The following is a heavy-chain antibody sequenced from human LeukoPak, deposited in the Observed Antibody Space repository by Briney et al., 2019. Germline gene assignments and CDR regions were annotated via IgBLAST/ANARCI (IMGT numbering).Heavy chain of an antibody. Sequence: SVRVSCKASGGTFSSYAISWVRQAPGQGLEWMGRIIPIFGTANSAQKFQGRVTITADKSTSTAYMELSSLRSEDTAVYYCASRTPSGIAVAGSIDYWGQGTLVTVSS. CDR1: GGTFSSYA. J-gene: IGHJ4*02. D-gene: IGHD6-19*01. CDR2: IIPIFGTA. V-gene: IGHV1-69*06. CDR3: ASRTPSGIAVAGSIDY.